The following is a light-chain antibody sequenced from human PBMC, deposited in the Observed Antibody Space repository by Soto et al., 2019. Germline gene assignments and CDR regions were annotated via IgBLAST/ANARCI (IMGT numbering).Light chain of an antibody. V-gene: IGKV3-20*01. J-gene: IGKJ1*01. CDR2: EAS. Sequence: ENVLTQSPGTLSFSPGERATLSCRASQSVSSDYLAWYQQKPGQPPRLLIYEASTRAIGIPDRFSGSGSGTEFTLTISRLEPEDFAVYFCQHFGNSPLWTFGQGTKVDIK. CDR3: QHFGNSPLWT. CDR1: QSVSSDY.